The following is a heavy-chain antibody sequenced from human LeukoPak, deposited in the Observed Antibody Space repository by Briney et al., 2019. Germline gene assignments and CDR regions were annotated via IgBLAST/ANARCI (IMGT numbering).Heavy chain of an antibody. D-gene: IGHD3-10*01. CDR3: TTDRGITMVRGAPDY. V-gene: IGHV3-23*01. CDR2: ITVDGGAT. CDR1: GFTFSSSA. Sequence: GGSLRLSCAASGFTFSSSAMTWVRQAPGKGLEWVSTITVDGGATDYADSVKGRFTISRDNSRNTLYLQMNSLKTEDTAVYYCTTDRGITMVRGAPDYWGQGTLVTVSS. J-gene: IGHJ4*02.